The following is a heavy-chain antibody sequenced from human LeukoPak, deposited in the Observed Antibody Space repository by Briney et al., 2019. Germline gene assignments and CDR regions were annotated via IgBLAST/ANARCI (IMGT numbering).Heavy chain of an antibody. D-gene: IGHD3/OR15-3a*01. CDR3: ARGAPIKGGTLDY. CDR2: INPNSGGT. V-gene: IGHV1-2*06. J-gene: IGHJ4*02. CDR1: GYTFTGYY. Sequence: ASVKVSCKACGYTFTGYYMHCVRQAPGQGLEWMGRINPNSGGTNYAQKFQGRVTMTRDTSISTAYMELSRLGSDDTAVYYCARGAPIKGGTLDYWGQGTLVTVSS.